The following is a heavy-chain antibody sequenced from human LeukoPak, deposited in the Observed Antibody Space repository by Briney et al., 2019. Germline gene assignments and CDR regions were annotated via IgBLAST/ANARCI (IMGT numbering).Heavy chain of an antibody. D-gene: IGHD6-19*01. V-gene: IGHV7-4-1*02. CDR2: INNNTGNP. Sequence: SSVKVSCMASGYTFTSYAMNWVRQAPAQGLEWMGWINNNTGNPTYAQGFTGRFVFSFDTSVSTAYLQISSLKAEDTAVYYCARVPGTKYSSARDYYYYYMDVWGKGTTVTVSS. J-gene: IGHJ6*03. CDR1: GYTFTSYA. CDR3: ARVPGTKYSSARDYYYYYMDV.